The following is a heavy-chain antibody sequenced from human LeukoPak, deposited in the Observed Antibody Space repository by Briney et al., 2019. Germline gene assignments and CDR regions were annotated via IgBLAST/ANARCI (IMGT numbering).Heavy chain of an antibody. CDR1: GGSIRSSYYY. J-gene: IGHJ4*02. V-gene: IGHV4-39*07. Sequence: PSETLSLTCTVSGGSIRSSYYYWGWIRQPPGKGLEWIGSIYDSGSTYYNPSLKSRVTISVDTSKNQFSLKLSSVTAADTAVYYCARDLPYVGFDYWGQGTLVTVSS. CDR2: IYDSGST. D-gene: IGHD1-26*01. CDR3: ARDLPYVGFDY.